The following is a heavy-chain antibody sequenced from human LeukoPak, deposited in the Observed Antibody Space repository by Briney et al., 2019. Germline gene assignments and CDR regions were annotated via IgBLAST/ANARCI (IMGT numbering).Heavy chain of an antibody. J-gene: IGHJ5*02. D-gene: IGHD3-9*01. CDR2: INPNSGGT. CDR3: ARDSGNYDILTGPPARWFDP. V-gene: IGHV1-2*02. CDR1: GYTFTDFH. Sequence: ASVKVSCKASGYTFTDFHMHWVRQAPGQGLEWMGWINPNSGGTNYAQKFQGRVTMTRDTSISTVYMELSRLRSDDTAVYYCARDSGNYDILTGPPARWFDPWGQGTLVTVSS.